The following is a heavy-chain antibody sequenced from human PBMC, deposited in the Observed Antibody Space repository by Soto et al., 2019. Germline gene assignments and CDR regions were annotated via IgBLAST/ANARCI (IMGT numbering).Heavy chain of an antibody. CDR2: ISSSSSTI. V-gene: IGHV3-48*02. CDR3: ARDKQLVAAYYGMDV. J-gene: IGHJ6*02. D-gene: IGHD6-13*01. Sequence: EVQLVESGGGLVQPGGSLRLSCAASGFTFSSYSMNWVRQAPGKGLEWVSYISSSSSTIYYADSVKGRFTISRDNAKNSLYLQMNSLRDEDTAVYYCARDKQLVAAYYGMDVWCQGTTVTVSS. CDR1: GFTFSSYS.